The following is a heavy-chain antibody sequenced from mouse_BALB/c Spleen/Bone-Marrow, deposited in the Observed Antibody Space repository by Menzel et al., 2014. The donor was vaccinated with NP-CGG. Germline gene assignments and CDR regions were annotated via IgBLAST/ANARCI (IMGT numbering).Heavy chain of an antibody. CDR1: GIDLSSYA. D-gene: IGHD3-3*01. V-gene: IGHV5-6-5*01. CDR3: ARVGPGISLDL. J-gene: IGHJ4*01. Sequence: LEESGGRLVTPGTPLTLTCTASGIDLSSYAMGWVRQAPGKGLEYIGIITSGEPTNYASWAKGRFTISKTSSTAVDLKITSPTTEDTATYFCARVGPGISLDLWGQGTLVTVSS. CDR2: ITSGEPT.